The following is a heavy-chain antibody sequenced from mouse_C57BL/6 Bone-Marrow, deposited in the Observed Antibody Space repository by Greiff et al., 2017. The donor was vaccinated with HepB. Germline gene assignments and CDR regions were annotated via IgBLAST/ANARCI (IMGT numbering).Heavy chain of an antibody. CDR1: GYTFTSYG. D-gene: IGHD1-1*01. V-gene: IGHV1-81*01. J-gene: IGHJ2*01. CDR3: ARAYYYGSLSYFDY. Sequence: VQRVESGAELARPGASVKLSCKASGYTFTSYGISWVKQRTGQGLEWIGEIYPRSGNTYYNEKFKGKATLTADKSSSTAYMELRSLTSEDSAVYFCARAYYYGSLSYFDYWGQGTTLTVSS. CDR2: IYPRSGNT.